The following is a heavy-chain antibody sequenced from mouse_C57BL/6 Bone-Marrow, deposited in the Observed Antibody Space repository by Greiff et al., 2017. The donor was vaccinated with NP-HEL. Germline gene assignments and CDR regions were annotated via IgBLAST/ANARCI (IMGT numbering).Heavy chain of an antibody. D-gene: IGHD2-2*01. J-gene: IGHJ4*01. CDR3: ARSGLRRGMDY. CDR2: IDPSDSYT. Sequence: QVQLQQPGAELVMPGASVKLSCKASGYTFTSYWMHWVKQRPGQGLEWIGEIDPSDSYTNYNQKFKGKSTLTVDKSSSTAYMQLSSLTSEDSAVYYCARSGLRRGMDYWGQGTSVTVSS. CDR1: GYTFTSYW. V-gene: IGHV1-69*01.